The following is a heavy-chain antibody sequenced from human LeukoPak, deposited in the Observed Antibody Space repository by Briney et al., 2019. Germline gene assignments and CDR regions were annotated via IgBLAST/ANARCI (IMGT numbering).Heavy chain of an antibody. V-gene: IGHV4-39*07. J-gene: IGHJ3*02. CDR2: IYYSGST. D-gene: IGHD3-22*01. CDR3: ARVGGITMIVVFISDAFDI. Sequence: SSETLSLTCTVSGGSISSSSYYWGWIRQPPGKGLEWIGSIYYSGSTYYNPSLKSRVTISVDTSKNQFSLKLSSVTAADTAVYYCARVGGITMIVVFISDAFDIWGQGTMVTVSS. CDR1: GGSISSSSYY.